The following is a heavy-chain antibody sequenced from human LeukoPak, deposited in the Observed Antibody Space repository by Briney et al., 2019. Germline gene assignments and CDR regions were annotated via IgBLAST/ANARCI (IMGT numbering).Heavy chain of an antibody. CDR2: IYPGDSDT. CDR1: GYSFASYW. CDR3: ARGVAAAGTGDAFDI. D-gene: IGHD6-13*01. J-gene: IGHJ3*02. Sequence: GESLKISCKGSGYSFASYWIGWVRQMPGKGLEWMGIIYPGDSDTRYSPSFQGQVTISVDKSINIAYLQWSSLKASDTAMYYCARGVAAAGTGDAFDIWGQGTMVTVSS. V-gene: IGHV5-51*01.